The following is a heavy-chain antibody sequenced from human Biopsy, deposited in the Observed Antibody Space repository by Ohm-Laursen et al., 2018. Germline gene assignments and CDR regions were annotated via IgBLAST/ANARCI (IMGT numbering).Heavy chain of an antibody. D-gene: IGHD3/OR15-3a*01. CDR2: ISSTSDYI. V-gene: IGHV3-21*01. J-gene: IGHJ6*02. CDR1: GFTFTSYT. Sequence: GSLRLSCTASGFTFTSYTMTWVRQAPGKGLEWVSSISSTSDYIYYADSVKGRFTISRDSAKNSLYLQMNSLRAEDTAVYYCARDYDFWSGYYDYQQSGMDVWGQGTTVTVSS. CDR3: ARDYDFWSGYYDYQQSGMDV.